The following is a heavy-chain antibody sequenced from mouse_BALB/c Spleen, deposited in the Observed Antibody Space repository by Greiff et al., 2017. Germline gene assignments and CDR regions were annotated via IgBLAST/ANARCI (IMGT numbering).Heavy chain of an antibody. Sequence: EVQLQESGGDLVKPGGSLKLSCAASGFTFSSYGMSWVRQTPDKRLEWVATISSGGSYTYYPDSVKGRFTISRDNAKNTLYLQMSSLKSEDTATYYCARPDDYEGAMDYWGQGTSVTVSS. D-gene: IGHD2-4*01. CDR3: ARPDDYEGAMDY. CDR2: ISSGGSYT. CDR1: GFTFSSYG. V-gene: IGHV5-6*01. J-gene: IGHJ4*01.